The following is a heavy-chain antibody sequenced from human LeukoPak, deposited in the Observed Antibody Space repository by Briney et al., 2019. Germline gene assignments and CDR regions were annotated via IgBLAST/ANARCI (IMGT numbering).Heavy chain of an antibody. CDR1: GFTFSSYR. CDR3: ARARGPTDY. J-gene: IGHJ4*02. CDR2: IKQDGSEK. V-gene: IGHV3-7*01. Sequence: PGGSLRLSCAASGFTFSSYRMSWVRQAPGKGLEWVANIKQDGSEKYYVDSVKGRFTISRDNAKNSLYLQMNSLRAEATAVYYCARARGPTDYWGQGTLVTVSS.